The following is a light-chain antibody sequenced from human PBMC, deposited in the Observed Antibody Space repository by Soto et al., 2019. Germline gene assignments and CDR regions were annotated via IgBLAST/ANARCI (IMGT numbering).Light chain of an antibody. J-gene: IGLJ3*02. Sequence: QSALTQPRSVSGSPGQSVTISCTGTSSDVGSYNYVSWYQQQHPGKAPKLMIYDVSQRPSGVPDRFSGSKSGNTASLTISGLQADDDGDYFCCSYAGSYSWVFGGGTQLTVL. CDR3: CSYAGSYSWV. CDR2: DVS. CDR1: SSDVGSYNY. V-gene: IGLV2-11*01.